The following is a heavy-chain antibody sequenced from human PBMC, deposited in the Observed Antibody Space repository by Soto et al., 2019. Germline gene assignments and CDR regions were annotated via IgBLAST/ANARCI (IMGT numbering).Heavy chain of an antibody. V-gene: IGHV1-8*01. CDR3: ASLLWSGNYYYYMDV. CDR1: GYTFTSYD. Sequence: ASVKVSYKASGYTFTSYDITWVRQATGQGLEWMGWMNPNSGNTGYAQKFQGRVTMTRNTSISTAYMELSSLRSEDTAVYYCASLLWSGNYYYYMDVWGKGTTVTVSS. D-gene: IGHD3-3*01. CDR2: MNPNSGNT. J-gene: IGHJ6*03.